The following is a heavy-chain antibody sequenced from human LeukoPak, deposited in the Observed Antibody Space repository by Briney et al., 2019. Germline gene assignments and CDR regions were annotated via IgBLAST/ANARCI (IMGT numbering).Heavy chain of an antibody. CDR3: AGFRGGYYYDSSGYWDY. V-gene: IGHV1-18*01. Sequence: ASVKVSCKASGYTFTSYGISWVRQAPGQGLEWMGCISTYNGSTNYAQKLQGRVTMTTNTSTSTAYTELRSLRSDAPAMYCCAGFRGGYYYDSSGYWDYWGQGTLVTVSS. J-gene: IGHJ4*02. CDR1: GYTFTSYG. D-gene: IGHD3-22*01. CDR2: ISTYNGST.